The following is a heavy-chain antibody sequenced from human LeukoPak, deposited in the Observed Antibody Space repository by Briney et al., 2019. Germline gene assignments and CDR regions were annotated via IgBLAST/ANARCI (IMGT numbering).Heavy chain of an antibody. V-gene: IGHV4-31*03. CDR3: ARLYGSGSNYFDY. Sequence: SETLSLTCTVSGDIISNNDYYWSWIRQHPGKGLEWIGYIYYSGSTYYNPSLKSRVTISVDTSENQFSLKLSSVTAADTAVYYCARLYGSGSNYFDYWGQGTLVTVSS. CDR2: IYYSGST. D-gene: IGHD3-10*01. J-gene: IGHJ4*02. CDR1: GDIISNNDYY.